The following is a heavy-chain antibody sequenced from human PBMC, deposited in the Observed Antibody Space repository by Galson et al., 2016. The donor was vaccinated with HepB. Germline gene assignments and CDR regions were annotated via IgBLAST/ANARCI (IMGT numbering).Heavy chain of an antibody. CDR1: GFTFSDYY. Sequence: SLRLSCAASGFTFSDYYMSWIRQAPGEGLEWVSYIYSSDTAIYYADSVKGRFTISRDNAKNSLYLQMNSLRAEDTAVYYCAREMRNWNEVGDYFDYWGQGTLVTVSS. V-gene: IGHV3-11*01. CDR3: AREMRNWNEVGDYFDY. J-gene: IGHJ4*02. D-gene: IGHD1-1*01. CDR2: IYSSDTAI.